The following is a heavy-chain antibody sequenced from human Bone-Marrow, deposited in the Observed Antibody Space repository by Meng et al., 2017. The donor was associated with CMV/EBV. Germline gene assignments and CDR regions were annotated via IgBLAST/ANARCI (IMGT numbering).Heavy chain of an antibody. V-gene: IGHV4-34*01. CDR2: INHSGST. CDR1: GGSFSGYY. D-gene: IGHD5-18*01. CDR3: AREGIQLWLRAMYNYYYGMDV. Sequence: SETLSLTCAVYGGSFSGYYWSWIRQPPGKGLEWIGEINHSGSTNYNPSLKSRVTISVDTSKNQFSLKLSSVTAADTAVYYCAREGIQLWLRAMYNYYYGMDVWGQGTTVTVSS. J-gene: IGHJ6*02.